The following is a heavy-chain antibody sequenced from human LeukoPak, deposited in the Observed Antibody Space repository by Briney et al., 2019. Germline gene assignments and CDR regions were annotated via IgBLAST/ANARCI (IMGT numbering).Heavy chain of an antibody. CDR2: ISGSGGST. J-gene: IGHJ6*02. CDR3: AKGGERRKLYSYGMDV. Sequence: GGSLRLSCAASGFTFSSYAMSWVRQAPGKGLEWVSAISGSGGSTYYADSVKGRFTISRDNSKNTLYLQMNSLRAEDTAVYYCAKGGERRKLYSYGMDVWGQGTTVTVSS. CDR1: GFTFSSYA. V-gene: IGHV3-23*01.